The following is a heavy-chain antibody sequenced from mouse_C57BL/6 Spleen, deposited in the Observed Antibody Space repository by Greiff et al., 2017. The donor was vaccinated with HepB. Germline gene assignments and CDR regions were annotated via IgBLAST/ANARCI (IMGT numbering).Heavy chain of an antibody. CDR3: ANNYYSNRWFAY. D-gene: IGHD2-5*01. CDR1: GYTFTSYW. J-gene: IGHJ3*01. V-gene: IGHV1-7*01. CDR2: INPSSGYT. Sequence: QVQLKQSGAELAKPGASVKLSCKASGYTFTSYWMHWVKQRPGQGLEWIGYINPSSGYTKYNQKFKDKATLTADKSSSTAYMQLSSLTYEDSAVYYCANNYYSNRWFAYWGQGTLVTVSA.